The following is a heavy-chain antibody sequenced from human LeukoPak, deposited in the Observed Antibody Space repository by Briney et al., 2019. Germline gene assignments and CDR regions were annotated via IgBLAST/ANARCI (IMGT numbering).Heavy chain of an antibody. J-gene: IGHJ4*02. CDR3: AKGVDIVVLPAAMGYLPFDY. CDR1: GFTFSTYA. Sequence: GGSLRLSCAASGFTFSTYAMSWVRQAPGKGLEWVSDISGSGGSTFYADSVKGRFTISRDNSKNTLYLQMNSLRAEDTAIYYCAKGVDIVVLPAAMGYLPFDYWGQGTLVTVSS. CDR2: ISGSGGST. D-gene: IGHD2-2*01. V-gene: IGHV3-23*01.